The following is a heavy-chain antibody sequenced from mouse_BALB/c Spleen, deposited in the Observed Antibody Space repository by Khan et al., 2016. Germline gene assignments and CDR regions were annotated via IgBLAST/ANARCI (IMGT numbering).Heavy chain of an antibody. J-gene: IGHJ2*01. CDR1: GYIFTNYW. V-gene: IGHV1-63*02. D-gene: IGHD1-2*01. CDR3: ARSLLRVRTDY. CDR2: IYPGGDYI. Sequence: VQLQESGAELVRPGTSVKISCKASGYIFTNYWLGWVKQRPGHGLEWIGDIYPGGDYINYNEKFKGKATLTADTSSSTAYMQLSSLTAEDSAVYFCARSLLRVRTDYWGQGTTLTVSS.